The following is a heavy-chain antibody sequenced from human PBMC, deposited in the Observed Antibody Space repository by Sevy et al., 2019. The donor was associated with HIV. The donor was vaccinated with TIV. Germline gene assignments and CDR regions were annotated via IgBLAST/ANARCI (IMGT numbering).Heavy chain of an antibody. CDR1: GFTFSDYG. Sequence: GGSLRLSCAASGFTFSDYGMQWVRQAPGKGLEWVAVISYDGSNKYYADSVKGRFTISRDNSKNTLYLQMNSLRAEDTAVYYCAKDSRGYDFWSGYPVDYYYYYGMDVWGQGTTVTVSS. D-gene: IGHD3-3*01. CDR3: AKDSRGYDFWSGYPVDYYYYYGMDV. CDR2: ISYDGSNK. J-gene: IGHJ6*02. V-gene: IGHV3-30*18.